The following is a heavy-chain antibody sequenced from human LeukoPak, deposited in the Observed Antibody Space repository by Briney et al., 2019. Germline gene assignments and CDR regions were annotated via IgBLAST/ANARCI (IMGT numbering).Heavy chain of an antibody. V-gene: IGHV3-23*01. CDR2: ISGSGGST. Sequence: GGSLRLSCAASGFTFSSYAMSWVRQAPGKGLEWVSAISGSGGSTYYADSVKGRFTISRDNSKNTLYLQMNSLRAEDTAVYYCAKDVGPTWNFDWPYGRYWYFDLWGRGTLVTVSS. CDR3: AKDVGPTWNFDWPYGRYWYFDL. CDR1: GFTFSSYA. J-gene: IGHJ2*01. D-gene: IGHD3-9*01.